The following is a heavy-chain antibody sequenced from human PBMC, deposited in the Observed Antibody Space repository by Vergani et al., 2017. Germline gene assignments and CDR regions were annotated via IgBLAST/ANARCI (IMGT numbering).Heavy chain of an antibody. D-gene: IGHD3-3*01. CDR2: IYHSGST. J-gene: IGHJ5*02. Sequence: QVQLQESGPGLVKPSGTLSLTCAVSNGSISSSNWWSWVRQPPGKGLEWIGEIYHSGSTNYNPSLKSRVTISVDTSKNQFSLKLSSVTAADTAVYYCARDQGFWSGYSLSSWFDPWGQGTLVTVSS. V-gene: IGHV4-4*02. CDR3: ARDQGFWSGYSLSSWFDP. CDR1: NGSISSSNW.